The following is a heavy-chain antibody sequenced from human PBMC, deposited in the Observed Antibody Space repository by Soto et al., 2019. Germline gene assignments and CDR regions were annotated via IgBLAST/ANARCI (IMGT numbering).Heavy chain of an antibody. CDR2: IYKSATT. CDR3: ARGRYCLTGRCFPNWFDS. D-gene: IGHD2-15*01. V-gene: IGHV4-30-4*01. J-gene: IGHJ5*01. CDR1: GDSISTVDYF. Sequence: PSETLSLTCSVSGDSISTVDYFWAWIRQPPGQALEYIGYIYKSATTYYNPSFEGRVAISLGTSKSHFSLNVTSVTAADTAVYFCARGRYCLTGRCFPNWFDSWGQGTLVTVSS.